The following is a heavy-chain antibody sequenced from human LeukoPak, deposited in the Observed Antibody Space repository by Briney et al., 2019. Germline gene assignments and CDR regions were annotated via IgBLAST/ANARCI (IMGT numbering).Heavy chain of an antibody. V-gene: IGHV4-31*03. J-gene: IGHJ4*02. CDR3: ARDHTGNGHFDY. D-gene: IGHD1-1*01. CDR1: GDSIISGGYH. CDR2: SYNSGSP. Sequence: SETLSLTCTVSGDSIISGGYHWRWIRQHPGKGLEWIGHSYNSGSPFYNTSLKSRVTISVDTTKNQFSLKLSSVTAADTAVYFCARDHTGNGHFDYWGQGTLVTVSS.